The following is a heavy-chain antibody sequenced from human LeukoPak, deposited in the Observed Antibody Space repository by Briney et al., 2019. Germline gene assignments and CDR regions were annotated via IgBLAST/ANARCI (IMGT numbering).Heavy chain of an antibody. J-gene: IGHJ4*02. D-gene: IGHD3-16*02. CDR3: AKDSDYVWGSCRHYWFDY. CDR2: MYYRGST. CDR1: GGSINSSSYY. V-gene: IGHV4-39*07. Sequence: SETLSLTCIVSGGSINSSSYYWGWVRQPPGKGLEWIGSMYYRGSTYYNPSLKSRVTISVDTSKNQFSLKVTSVTAADTAVYYCAKDSDYVWGSCRHYWFDYWGQGTLVTVSS.